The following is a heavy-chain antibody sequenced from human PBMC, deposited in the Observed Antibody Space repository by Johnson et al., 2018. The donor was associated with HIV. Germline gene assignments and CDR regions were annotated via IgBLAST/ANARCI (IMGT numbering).Heavy chain of an antibody. V-gene: IGHV3-74*01. CDR2: IKSDGSTI. D-gene: IGHD2-15*01. Sequence: VQPGGSLRLSCTASGINFGSYWMHWFRQAPGKGLVWVSHIKSDGSTIYYADSVKGRFTISRDNAKKSLYLQMNSRRAEDTAVYYCARAGPYCSGGSCYSPDAFDIWGQGTMVTVSS. CDR1: GINFGSYW. CDR3: ARAGPYCSGGSCYSPDAFDI. J-gene: IGHJ3*02.